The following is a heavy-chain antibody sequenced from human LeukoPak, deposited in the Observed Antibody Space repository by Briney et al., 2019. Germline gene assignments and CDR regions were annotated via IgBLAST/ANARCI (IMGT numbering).Heavy chain of an antibody. CDR1: GAFISSYY. Sequence: SETLSLTCTVSGAFISSYYWSWIRQPPGKGLEWIGYIHHSGGDNYNPSLKSRVTISVDTSKNQFSLKLSSVTAADTAVYYCARAGAAYGSGNYYNSDVWGQGTTVTVSS. CDR2: IHHSGGD. CDR3: ARAGAAYGSGNYYNSDV. D-gene: IGHD3-10*01. J-gene: IGHJ6*02. V-gene: IGHV4-59*01.